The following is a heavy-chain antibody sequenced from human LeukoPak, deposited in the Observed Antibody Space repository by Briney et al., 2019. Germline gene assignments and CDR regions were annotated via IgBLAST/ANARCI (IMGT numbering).Heavy chain of an antibody. CDR2: ISYDGSNK. Sequence: GGSLRLSCAASGFTFSSYSMNWVRQAPGKGLEWVAVISYDGSNKYYADSVKGRFTVSRDNSKNTLYLQMNSLRAEDTAVYYCARDFRGYYYDSSGYFYYWGQGTLVTVSS. CDR3: ARDFRGYYYDSSGYFYY. V-gene: IGHV3-30*03. CDR1: GFTFSSYS. D-gene: IGHD3-22*01. J-gene: IGHJ4*02.